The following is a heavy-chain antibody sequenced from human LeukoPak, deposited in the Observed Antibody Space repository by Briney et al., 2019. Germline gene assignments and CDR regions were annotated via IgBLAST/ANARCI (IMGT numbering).Heavy chain of an antibody. Sequence: SETLSLTCTVSGGSISSYYWSWIRQPAGKGLEWIGHIYTSGSTNYNPSLKSRVTMSVDSSKNQFSLKLSSVTAANTAVYYCARAGLVNWNQYYFDYSGPGTLVTVSS. V-gene: IGHV4-4*07. D-gene: IGHD1-1*01. CDR2: IYTSGST. J-gene: IGHJ4*02. CDR3: ARAGLVNWNQYYFDY. CDR1: GGSISSYY.